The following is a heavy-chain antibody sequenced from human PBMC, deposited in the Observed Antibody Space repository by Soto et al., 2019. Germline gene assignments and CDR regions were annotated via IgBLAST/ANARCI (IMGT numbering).Heavy chain of an antibody. CDR2: FDPEDGGT. CDR3: ATADITGTTYYYYYGMDV. CDR1: GYTLTELS. Sequence: ASVKVSFKVSGYTLTELSMHWVRQAPGKGLEWMGGFDPEDGGTIYAQKFQGRVTMTEDTSTDTAYMELSSLRSEDTAVYYCATADITGTTYYYYYGMDVWGQGTTVTVSS. D-gene: IGHD1-7*01. V-gene: IGHV1-24*01. J-gene: IGHJ6*02.